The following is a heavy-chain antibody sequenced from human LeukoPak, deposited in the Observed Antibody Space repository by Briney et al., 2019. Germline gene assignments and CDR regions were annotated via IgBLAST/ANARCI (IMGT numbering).Heavy chain of an antibody. CDR1: EFTLSRYW. V-gene: IGHV3-74*01. CDR3: ARDHDYGDYDLLGH. J-gene: IGHJ4*02. CDR2: INSDGSRT. D-gene: IGHD4-17*01. Sequence: GGSLRLSCAASEFTLSRYWMHWVRQAPGKGLVWVSRINSDGSRTNYADSVKGRFTISRDNAKNTLYLQMNSLRAEDTAVYYCARDHDYGDYDLLGHWGQGTLVTVSS.